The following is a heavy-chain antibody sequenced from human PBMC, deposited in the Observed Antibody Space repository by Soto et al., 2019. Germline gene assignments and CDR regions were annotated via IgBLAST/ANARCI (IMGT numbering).Heavy chain of an antibody. CDR3: TREPTSIAVAGTVNYYYYGMDV. CDR1: GFTFSNAW. Sequence: GGSLRLSCAASGFTFSNAWMSWVRQAPGKGLEWVGRIKSKTDGGTTDYAAPVKGRFTISRDDSKNTLYLQMNSLKTEDTAVYYCTREPTSIAVAGTVNYYYYGMDVWGQGTTVTVSS. D-gene: IGHD6-19*01. J-gene: IGHJ6*02. CDR2: IKSKTDGGTT. V-gene: IGHV3-15*01.